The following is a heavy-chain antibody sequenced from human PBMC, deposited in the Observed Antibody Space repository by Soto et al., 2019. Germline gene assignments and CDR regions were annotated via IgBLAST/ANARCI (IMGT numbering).Heavy chain of an antibody. CDR3: AGFSSGTYLFDL. V-gene: IGHV4-59*01. Sequence: QVRLQESGPGLVKPSETLSLTCTVSGGSINSYYWSWIRQPPGKGLEWIGYIYGPGTTNYSPSPKSRVTTSVDTSKNQFSLKLGSVTVADTAVYFCAGFSSGTYLFDLWGQGTLVTVSS. CDR1: GGSINSYY. D-gene: IGHD3-3*01. CDR2: IYGPGTT. J-gene: IGHJ5*02.